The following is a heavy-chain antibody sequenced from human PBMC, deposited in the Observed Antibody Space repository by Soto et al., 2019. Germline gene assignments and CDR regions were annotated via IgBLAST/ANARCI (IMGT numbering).Heavy chain of an antibody. Sequence: SETLSLTCNVSGGSISNYYWSWIRQPPGKGLEWIGNVYYSGSTNYNPSLKSRLSISIGTSKDRFSLKLSSVTAADTAVYYCARSGDWGTLDLWGQGTLVTVSS. J-gene: IGHJ5*02. CDR3: ARSGDWGTLDL. V-gene: IGHV4-59*01. CDR1: GGSISNYY. CDR2: VYYSGST. D-gene: IGHD2-21*02.